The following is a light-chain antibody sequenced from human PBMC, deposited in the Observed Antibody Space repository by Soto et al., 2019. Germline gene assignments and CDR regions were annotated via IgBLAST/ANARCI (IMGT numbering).Light chain of an antibody. J-gene: IGLJ3*02. V-gene: IGLV2-14*01. Sequence: QSALTQPASVSGSPGQSITLSCAGTTNDIGSYNYVSWFQQHPGEAPKLIIFEVTHRPSGISTRFSGSKSGNTASLTISDLQAEDEALYYCSSYKFSTTLRVFGGWTKLTVL. CDR3: SSYKFSTTLRV. CDR2: EVT. CDR1: TNDIGSYNY.